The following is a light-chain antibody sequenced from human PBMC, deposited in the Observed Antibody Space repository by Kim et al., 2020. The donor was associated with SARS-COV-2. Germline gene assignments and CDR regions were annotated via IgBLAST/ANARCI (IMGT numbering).Light chain of an antibody. CDR2: DVN. V-gene: IGLV2-14*03. CDR1: SSDIGGYDY. Sequence: GHCIIISCSGSSSDIGGYDYVSWYQQHPGKAPKLMIYDVNKRPSGVSNRFSGSKSGNTASLTISGLLAEDEADYYCSSYTRTSTYVFATGTKVTVL. CDR3: SSYTRTSTYV. J-gene: IGLJ1*01.